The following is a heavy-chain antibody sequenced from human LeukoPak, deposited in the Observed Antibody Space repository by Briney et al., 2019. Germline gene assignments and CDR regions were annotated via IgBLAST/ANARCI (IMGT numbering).Heavy chain of an antibody. Sequence: ASVKVSCKASGYTFTSYGISWVRQAPGQGLEWMGWISAYNGNTNYAQKLQGRVTMTTDTSTSTAYLELRSLRSDDTAVYYCARGVAPGSVIYTQHFDYWGQGTLVTVSS. CDR2: ISAYNGNT. D-gene: IGHD3-16*01. V-gene: IGHV1-18*01. J-gene: IGHJ4*02. CDR3: ARGVAPGSVIYTQHFDY. CDR1: GYTFTSYG.